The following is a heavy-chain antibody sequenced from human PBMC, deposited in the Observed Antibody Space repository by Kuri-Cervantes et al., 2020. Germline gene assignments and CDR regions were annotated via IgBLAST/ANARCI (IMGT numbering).Heavy chain of an antibody. Sequence: GGSLRLSCAASGFTFSSYGMHWVRQAPGKGLEWVAVISYDGSNKYYADSVKGRFTISRDNSKNTLYLQMNSLRAEDTAVYYCASGRGDYEKNNFDYWGQGTLVTVSS. V-gene: IGHV3-30*03. CDR3: ASGRGDYEKNNFDY. CDR2: ISYDGSNK. J-gene: IGHJ4*02. D-gene: IGHD4-17*01. CDR1: GFTFSSYG.